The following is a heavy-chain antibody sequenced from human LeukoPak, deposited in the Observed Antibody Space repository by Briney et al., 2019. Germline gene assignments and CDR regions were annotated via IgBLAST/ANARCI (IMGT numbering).Heavy chain of an antibody. J-gene: IGHJ4*02. Sequence: NSSETLSLTCTVSGGSISSSSYYWGWIRQPPGKGLGWIGSIYYSGSTYNNPSLKSRVTISVDTSKNQFSLKLSSVTAADTAVYYCARGRSHFWSGYYPFDYWGQGTLVTVSS. V-gene: IGHV4-39*01. CDR1: GGSISSSSYY. CDR3: ARGRSHFWSGYYPFDY. CDR2: IYYSGST. D-gene: IGHD3-3*02.